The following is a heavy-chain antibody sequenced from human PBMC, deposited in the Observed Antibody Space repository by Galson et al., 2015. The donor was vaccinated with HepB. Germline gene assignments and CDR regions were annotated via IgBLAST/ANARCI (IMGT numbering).Heavy chain of an antibody. CDR3: AKESAYSYGEY. J-gene: IGHJ4*02. Sequence: SLRLSCAASGFTFSSYAMSWVRQAPGKGLEWVSAISDSGRRTYYADSVKGRFTISRDNSKNILFLQINSLRAEDTAVYYCAKESAYSYGEYWGQGTLVTVSS. D-gene: IGHD5-18*01. CDR2: ISDSGRRT. V-gene: IGHV3-23*01. CDR1: GFTFSSYA.